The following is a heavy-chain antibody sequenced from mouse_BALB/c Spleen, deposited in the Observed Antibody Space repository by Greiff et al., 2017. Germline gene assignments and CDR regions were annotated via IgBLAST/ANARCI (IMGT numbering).Heavy chain of an antibody. J-gene: IGHJ4*01. CDR2: IWSGGST. CDR3: ARKFKYDVGAMDY. D-gene: IGHD2-14*01. Sequence: VQLQQSGPGLVQPSQCLSITCTVSGFSLTSYGVHWVRQSPGKGLEWLGVIWSGGSTDYYAAFISRLSISKDNSKSQAFFKMISLQANDTAIYYCARKFKYDVGAMDYWGQGTSVTVSS. V-gene: IGHV2-2*02. CDR1: GFSLTSYG.